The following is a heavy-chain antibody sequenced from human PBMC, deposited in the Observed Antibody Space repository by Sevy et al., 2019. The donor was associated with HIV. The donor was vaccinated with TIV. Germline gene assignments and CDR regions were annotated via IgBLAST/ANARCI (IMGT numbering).Heavy chain of an antibody. CDR2: IYTSGST. Sequence: KQSQTLSLTCTVSGGSISSYYWSWIRQPAGKGLEWIGRIYTSGSTNYNPSLKSRVTMSVDTSKNQFSLKLSSVTAADTAVYYCARVGHKVGATPDMGYYYMDVWGKGTTVTVSS. V-gene: IGHV4-4*07. J-gene: IGHJ6*03. CDR1: GGSISSYY. D-gene: IGHD1-26*01. CDR3: ARVGHKVGATPDMGYYYMDV.